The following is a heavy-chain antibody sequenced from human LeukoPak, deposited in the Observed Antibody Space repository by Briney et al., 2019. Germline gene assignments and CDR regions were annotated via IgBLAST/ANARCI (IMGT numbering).Heavy chain of an antibody. CDR2: MNPNSGNT. CDR1: GYTFTSYD. J-gene: IGHJ3*02. V-gene: IGHV1-8*01. CDR3: ARGLPHEDAFDI. Sequence: ASVKVSCKASGYTFTSYDINWVRQATGQGLEWMGWMNPNSGNTGYAQKFQGRVTMTRNTSISTAYMELSSLRSEDTAVYYCARGLPHEDAFDIWGQGTMVTVSS.